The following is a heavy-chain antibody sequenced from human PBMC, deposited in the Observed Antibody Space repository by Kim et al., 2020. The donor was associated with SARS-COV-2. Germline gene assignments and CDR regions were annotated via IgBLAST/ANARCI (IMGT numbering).Heavy chain of an antibody. CDR2: ISYDGSNK. D-gene: IGHD3-10*01. CDR3: AKGSPNSLNMVRGVIIAYYYGMDV. J-gene: IGHJ6*02. Sequence: GGSLRLSCAASGFTFSSYGMHWVRQAPGKGLEWVAVISYDGSNKYYADSVKGRFTISRDNSKNTLYLQMNSLRAEDTAVYYCAKGSPNSLNMVRGVIIAYYYGMDVWGQGTTVTVSS. CDR1: GFTFSSYG. V-gene: IGHV3-30*18.